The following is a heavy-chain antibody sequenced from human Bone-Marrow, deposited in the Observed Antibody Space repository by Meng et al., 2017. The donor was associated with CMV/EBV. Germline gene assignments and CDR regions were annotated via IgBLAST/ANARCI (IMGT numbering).Heavy chain of an antibody. CDR3: ARDNDWGPDY. Sequence: ASVKVSCKASGYTFTDYFFHWVRQAPGQGLEWMGWIHPKSGDTHYAQKFQDRLIVTRDTSISTGYMEVGSLGSDDTAVYYCARDNDWGPDYWGQGTLVTVSS. D-gene: IGHD7-27*01. V-gene: IGHV1-2*02. CDR1: GYTFTDYF. CDR2: IHPKSGDT. J-gene: IGHJ4*02.